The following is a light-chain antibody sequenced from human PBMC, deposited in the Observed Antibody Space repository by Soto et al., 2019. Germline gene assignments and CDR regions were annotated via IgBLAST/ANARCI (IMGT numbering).Light chain of an antibody. Sequence: EIVMTQSPATLSVSPGERATLSCKASQSVSSNLAWYQQKPGQAPRLLIYGASTRATGIPARFSGSGSGTEFTRTISSLQSEDFAGDYCQHYNNWPPWTFGQGTKVEIK. CDR2: GAS. J-gene: IGKJ1*01. V-gene: IGKV3-15*01. CDR1: QSVSSN. CDR3: QHYNNWPPWT.